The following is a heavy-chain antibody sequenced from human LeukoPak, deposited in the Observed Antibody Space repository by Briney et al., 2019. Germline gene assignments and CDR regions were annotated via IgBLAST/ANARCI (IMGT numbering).Heavy chain of an antibody. D-gene: IGHD2-15*01. Sequence: SVKVSCKASGGTFSSYAISWVRQAPGQGLEWMGRIIPIFGIANYAQRFQGRVTITADKSTSTAYMELSSLRSEDTAVYYCARDDCSGGSCYGPYYYYGMDVWGQGTTVTVSS. V-gene: IGHV1-69*04. CDR2: IIPIFGIA. CDR3: ARDDCSGGSCYGPYYYYGMDV. CDR1: GGTFSSYA. J-gene: IGHJ6*02.